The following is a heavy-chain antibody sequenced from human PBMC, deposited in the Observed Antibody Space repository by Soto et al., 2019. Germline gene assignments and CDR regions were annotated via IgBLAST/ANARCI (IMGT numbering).Heavy chain of an antibody. Sequence: EVQLVESGGGLVKPGGSLRLSCAASRFTFSSYSMNWVRQAPGKGLEWVSSISSSSSYIYYADSVKGRFTISRDNAKNSLYLQMNSLRAEDTAVYYCARDQPSSIWSGYYSYYYYGMDVWGQGTTVTVSS. CDR3: ARDQPSSIWSGYYSYYYYGMDV. J-gene: IGHJ6*02. D-gene: IGHD3-3*01. CDR1: RFTFSSYS. CDR2: ISSSSSYI. V-gene: IGHV3-21*01.